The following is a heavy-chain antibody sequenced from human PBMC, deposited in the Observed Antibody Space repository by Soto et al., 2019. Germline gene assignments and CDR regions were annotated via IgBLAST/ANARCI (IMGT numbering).Heavy chain of an antibody. D-gene: IGHD6-13*01. CDR1: GFTFSSYA. J-gene: IGHJ5*02. Sequence: EVQLLESGGGLVQPGGSLRLSCAASGFTFSSYAMSWVRQAPGKGLEWVSAISGSGGSTYYADSVKGRFTISRDNSKNTLYLQMNSLRAEDTAVYYCAKDGRQQLVGPLWFDPWGQGTLVTVSS. V-gene: IGHV3-23*01. CDR3: AKDGRQQLVGPLWFDP. CDR2: ISGSGGST.